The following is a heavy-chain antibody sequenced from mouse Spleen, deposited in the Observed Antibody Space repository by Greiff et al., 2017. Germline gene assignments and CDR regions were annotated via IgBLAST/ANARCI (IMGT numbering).Heavy chain of an antibody. V-gene: IGHV1-26*01. CDR2: INPNNGGT. Sequence: EVQLQQSGPELVKPGASVKISCKASGYTFTDYYMNWVKQSHGKSLEWIGDINPNNGGTSYNQKFKGKATLTVDKSSSTAYMELRSLTSEDSAVYYCARGGIYYGNYGYFDYWGQGTTLTVSS. D-gene: IGHD2-1*01. CDR3: ARGGIYYGNYGYFDY. CDR1: GYTFTDYY. J-gene: IGHJ2*01.